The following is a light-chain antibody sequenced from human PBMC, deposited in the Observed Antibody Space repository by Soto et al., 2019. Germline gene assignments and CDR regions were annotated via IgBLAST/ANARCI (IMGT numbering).Light chain of an antibody. CDR2: SNT. V-gene: IGLV1-44*01. Sequence: QSVLTQPPSASGTPGQRVTISCSGSSSNIGSNTVTWFQHLPGTAPKLLISSNTQQPSGVPARFSGSKSGTSASLTIGGLQSEDEADYYCAAWDDSLNGVAFGGGTKLTVL. CDR3: AAWDDSLNGVA. CDR1: SSNIGSNT. J-gene: IGLJ2*01.